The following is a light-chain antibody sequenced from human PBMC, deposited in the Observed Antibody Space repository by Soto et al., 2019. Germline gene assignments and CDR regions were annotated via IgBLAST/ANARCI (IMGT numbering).Light chain of an antibody. V-gene: IGKV3-20*01. Sequence: EIVMTQSPDTLSLSPGERATLSCRASQSVSNNYLAWYQQKPGQAPRLLIYGASNRATGIPDRFSGSGSGTGFTLTISRLEPEDFAVYYCQQYGSSGTFGQGTKVDIK. CDR1: QSVSNNY. CDR3: QQYGSSGT. J-gene: IGKJ1*01. CDR2: GAS.